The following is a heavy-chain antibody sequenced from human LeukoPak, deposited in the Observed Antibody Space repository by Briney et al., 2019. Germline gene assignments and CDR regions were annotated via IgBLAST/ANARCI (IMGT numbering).Heavy chain of an antibody. D-gene: IGHD3-22*01. CDR1: GFTFSSYA. V-gene: IGHV3-23*01. J-gene: IGHJ4*02. Sequence: GGSLRLSCAASGFTFSSYAMNWVRQAPGKGLEWVSAISGSAGSTYYADSVKGRFTTSRDNSKNTLYLQMNSLRAEDTAVYYCAKGADYSDSSGYYHYWGQGTLVTVSS. CDR3: AKGADYSDSSGYYHY. CDR2: ISGSAGST.